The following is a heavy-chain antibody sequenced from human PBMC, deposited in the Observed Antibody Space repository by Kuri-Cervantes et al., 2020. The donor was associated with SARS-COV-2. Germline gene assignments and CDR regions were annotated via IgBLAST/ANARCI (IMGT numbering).Heavy chain of an antibody. CDR1: GYTFTGYY. D-gene: IGHD3-22*01. Sequence: ASVKVSCQASGYTFTGYYMHWVRQAPGQGLEWMGWINPNSGGTNYAQKFQGWVTMTRDTSISTVYMELSRLRSDDTAVYYCARSTPLRRLVVISQGGAFDIWGQGTMVTVSS. J-gene: IGHJ3*02. V-gene: IGHV1-2*04. CDR3: ARSTPLRRLVVISQGGAFDI. CDR2: INPNSGGT.